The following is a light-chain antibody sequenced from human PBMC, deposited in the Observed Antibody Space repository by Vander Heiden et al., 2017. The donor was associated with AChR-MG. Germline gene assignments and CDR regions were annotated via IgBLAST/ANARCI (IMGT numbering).Light chain of an antibody. J-gene: IGKJ4*01. V-gene: IGKV3-20*01. CDR3: QQYGNSHL. CDR1: QSVSSSF. CDR2: GAS. Sequence: EIVLTQSPGTLSLSPGERATLSCRASQSVSSSFLAWYQQKPGQAPRLLIYGASSSATGIPDRFSGSGSGTDFTLTISRLEPEDFAVYYCQQYGNSHLFGGGTKVEIK.